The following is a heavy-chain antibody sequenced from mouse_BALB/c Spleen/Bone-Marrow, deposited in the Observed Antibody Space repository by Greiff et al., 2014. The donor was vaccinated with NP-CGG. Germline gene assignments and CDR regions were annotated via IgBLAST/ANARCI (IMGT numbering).Heavy chain of an antibody. CDR3: AREGRGYYGSSGAAMDY. D-gene: IGHD1-1*01. J-gene: IGHJ4*01. CDR2: IWAGGST. Sequence: QVQLQQSGPGLAAPSQSLSITCTVSGFSLTSYGVHWVRQPPGKGLEWLGVIWAGGSTSYNSALMSRLSINQDNSKSQVFLKLNSLQTDDTATYYCAREGRGYYGSSGAAMDYWGQGTSVTVSS. CDR1: GFSLTSYG. V-gene: IGHV2-9*02.